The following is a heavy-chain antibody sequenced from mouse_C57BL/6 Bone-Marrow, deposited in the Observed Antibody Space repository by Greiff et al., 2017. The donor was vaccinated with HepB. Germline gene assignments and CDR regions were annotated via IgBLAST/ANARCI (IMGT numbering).Heavy chain of an antibody. Sequence: VKLMESGAELARPGASVKMSCKASGYTFTSYTMHWVKQRPGQGLEWIGYINPSSGYTKYNQKFKDKATLTADKSSSTAYMQLSRLTSEDSAVYYCARFPYYYGSSYGYWGQGTTLTVSS. CDR1: GYTFTSYT. CDR3: ARFPYYYGSSYGY. CDR2: INPSSGYT. V-gene: IGHV1-4*01. J-gene: IGHJ2*01. D-gene: IGHD1-1*01.